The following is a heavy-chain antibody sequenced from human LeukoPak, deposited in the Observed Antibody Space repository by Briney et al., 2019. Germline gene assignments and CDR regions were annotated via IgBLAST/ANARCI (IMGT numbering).Heavy chain of an antibody. J-gene: IGHJ3*02. D-gene: IGHD5-24*01. CDR2: IYYSGST. CDR3: ARQREMATRDAFHI. Sequence: SQTLSVTCTVSGGSISSSSYYWGWIRQPPGKGLEWIGSIYYSGSTYYNPSLKSRVTISVDTSKNQFSLKLSSVTAADTAVYYCARQREMATRDAFHIWGQGTMVTVSS. V-gene: IGHV4-39*01. CDR1: GGSISSSSYY.